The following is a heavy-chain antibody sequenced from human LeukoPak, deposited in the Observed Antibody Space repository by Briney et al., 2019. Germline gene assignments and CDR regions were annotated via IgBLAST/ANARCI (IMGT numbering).Heavy chain of an antibody. V-gene: IGHV3-7*01. CDR3: SAAGWEFGY. CDR2: IKEEGSDK. Sequence: GGSLRLSCVASVSSGLTRWMNWVRQAPGKGREGVAIIKEEGSDKYYVDSVKGRFTISRDNAKNSVYLQMNSLRVEDTAVYCASAAGWEFGYWGQGTLVTVSS. CDR1: VSSGLTRW. D-gene: IGHD1-26*01. J-gene: IGHJ4*02.